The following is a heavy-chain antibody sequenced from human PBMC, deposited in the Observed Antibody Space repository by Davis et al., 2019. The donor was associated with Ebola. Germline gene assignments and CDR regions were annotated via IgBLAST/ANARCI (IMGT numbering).Heavy chain of an antibody. Sequence: PGGSLRLSCKGSGYSFTSYWISWVRQMPGKGLEWMGRIDPSDSYTNYSPSFQGHVTISADKSISTAYLQWSSLKASDTAMYYCARGGYYDSSGYYYRFDYWGQGTLVTVSS. J-gene: IGHJ4*02. D-gene: IGHD3-22*01. CDR2: IDPSDSYT. CDR3: ARGGYYDSSGYYYRFDY. V-gene: IGHV5-10-1*01. CDR1: GYSFTSYW.